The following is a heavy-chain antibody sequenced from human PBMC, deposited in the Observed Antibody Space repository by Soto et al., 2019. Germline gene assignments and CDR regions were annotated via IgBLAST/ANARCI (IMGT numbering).Heavy chain of an antibody. CDR1: GFPLSDYY. Sequence: QVQLVESGGGLVKPGGSLRLSCAASGFPLSDYYMSWIRQAPGKGLEWVSYISSMSSYTNYADSVKGRFTISRDNAKKSLYLQMNSLRAEDTAVYYCARDQYCSGGTCHGYFGLWGRGTLVTVSS. D-gene: IGHD2-15*01. CDR2: ISSMSSYT. CDR3: ARDQYCSGGTCHGYFGL. V-gene: IGHV3-11*05. J-gene: IGHJ2*01.